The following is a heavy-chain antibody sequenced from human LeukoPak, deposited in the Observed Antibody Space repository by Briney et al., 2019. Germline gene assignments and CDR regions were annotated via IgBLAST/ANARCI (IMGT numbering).Heavy chain of an antibody. V-gene: IGHV4-30-2*01. CDR2: IYHSGST. CDR1: GGSISSGGYS. Sequence: SETLSLTCAVSGGSISSGGYSWSWIRQPPGKGLEWIGYIYHSGSTYYNPSLKSRATISVDRSKNQFSLKLSSVTAADTAVYYCARYSHNWFDPWGQGTLVTVSS. CDR3: ARYSHNWFDP. J-gene: IGHJ5*02. D-gene: IGHD5-18*01.